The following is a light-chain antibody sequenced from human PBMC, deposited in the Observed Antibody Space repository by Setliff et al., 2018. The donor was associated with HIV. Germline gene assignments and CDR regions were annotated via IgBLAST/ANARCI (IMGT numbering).Light chain of an antibody. CDR3: QSYDSGLGV. CDR1: SSNIGAGYD. CDR2: DNT. Sequence: QSALAQPPPVSGAPGQRVTISCIGASSNIGAGYDVHWYQQLPGTAPKLLIYDNTNRPSGVPDRFSGSNSGTSASLAITGLQAEDEADYYCQSYDSGLGVFGTGTKVTVL. J-gene: IGLJ1*01. V-gene: IGLV1-40*01.